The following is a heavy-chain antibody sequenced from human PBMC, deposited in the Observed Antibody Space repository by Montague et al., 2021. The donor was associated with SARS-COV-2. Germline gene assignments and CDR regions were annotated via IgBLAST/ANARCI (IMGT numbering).Heavy chain of an antibody. CDR1: GGSISSSSYY. D-gene: IGHD3-3*01. CDR2: IYYSGST. V-gene: IGHV4-39*02. J-gene: IGHJ4*02. CDR3: AREASRGITIFAVVTASYYFDY. Sequence: SETLSLTCTVSGGSISSSSYYWGWIRQPPGKGLEWIGSIYYSGSTYYNPSLKSRVTISVDTSKNQFSLKLSSVTAADTAVYYCAREASRGITIFAVVTASYYFDYWGQGTLVTVSS.